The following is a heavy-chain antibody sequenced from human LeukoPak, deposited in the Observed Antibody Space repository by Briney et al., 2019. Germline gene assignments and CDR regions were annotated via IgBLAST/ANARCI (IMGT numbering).Heavy chain of an antibody. V-gene: IGHV3-23*01. D-gene: IGHD2-15*01. CDR3: AKRRDIVVVGAARDYFDY. CDR2: FSGSGGST. Sequence: GGSLRLSCAASGFTFSSFAMSWVRKAQGKGLGWVSAFSGSGGSTYYADAAKVRFTISRDNSKYTLYLQMNSLRAEDTAVYYCAKRRDIVVVGAARDYFDYWGQGTLVTVSS. CDR1: GFTFSSFA. J-gene: IGHJ4*02.